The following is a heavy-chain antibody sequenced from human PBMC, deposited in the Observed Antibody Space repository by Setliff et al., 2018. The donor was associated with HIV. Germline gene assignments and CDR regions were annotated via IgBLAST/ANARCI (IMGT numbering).Heavy chain of an antibody. J-gene: IGHJ4*02. D-gene: IGHD3-3*01. Sequence: PSETLSLTCTVSGGSIGSGGYYWSWIRQHPGKGLEWIGYIHYSGNTYNNPSLNSRISISVDMSKNKFSLKLSSLTAADTAVYYCARGGLGVVTSFDSWGPGTLVTVSS. CDR2: IHYSGNT. CDR1: GGSIGSGGYY. CDR3: ARGGLGVVTSFDS. V-gene: IGHV4-31*03.